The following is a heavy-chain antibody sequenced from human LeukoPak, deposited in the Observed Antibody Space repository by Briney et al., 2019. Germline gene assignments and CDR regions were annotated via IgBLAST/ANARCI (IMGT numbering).Heavy chain of an antibody. CDR2: IRSKANNYAT. Sequence: GGSLRLSCAASGFTFSGSTMHWVRQASGKGLEWVGRIRSKANNYATAYATSVKGRFTLSRDDSKNTAYLQMNSLKTEDTAVYYCATPALGRRLYYYDYWGQGTLVTVSP. CDR3: ATPALGRRLYYYDY. J-gene: IGHJ4*02. CDR1: GFTFSGST. V-gene: IGHV3-73*01. D-gene: IGHD3-16*01.